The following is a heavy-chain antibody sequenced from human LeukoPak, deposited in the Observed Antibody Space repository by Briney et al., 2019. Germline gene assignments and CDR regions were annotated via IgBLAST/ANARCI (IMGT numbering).Heavy chain of an antibody. V-gene: IGHV3-23*01. CDR3: AKGSGVVIAPFDY. CDR2: ISGSGGST. D-gene: IGHD3-3*01. CDR1: GFTFSSYA. Sequence: PGGSLRLSCAASGFTFSSYAMSWVRQAPGKGLEWVSAISGSGGSTYYADSVKGRFTISRDNSKNTLYLQTNSLRAEDTAVYYCAKGSGVVIAPFDYWGQGTLVTVSS. J-gene: IGHJ4*02.